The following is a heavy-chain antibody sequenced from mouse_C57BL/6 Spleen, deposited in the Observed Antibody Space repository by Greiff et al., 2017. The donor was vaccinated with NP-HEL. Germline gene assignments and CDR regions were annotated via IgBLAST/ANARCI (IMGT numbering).Heavy chain of an antibody. CDR1: GYTFTSYW. D-gene: IGHD1-1*01. CDR3: AYGRSYNYAMDY. J-gene: IGHJ4*01. CDR2: IDPISGGT. Sequence: VQLQQSGAELVKPGASVKLSCKASGYTFTSYWMHWVKQRPGRGLEWIGRIDPISGGTKYNEKFKSKATLTVDKPSSSAYMQLSSLTSEDSAVYYCAYGRSYNYAMDYWGQGTSVTVSS. V-gene: IGHV1-72*01.